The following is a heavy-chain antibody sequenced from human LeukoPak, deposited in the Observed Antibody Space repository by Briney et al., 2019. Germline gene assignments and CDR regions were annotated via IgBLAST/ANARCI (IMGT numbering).Heavy chain of an antibody. Sequence: PSETLSLTCTVSGYSIRSGFYWGWIRQPPGKGLEWIGNIYHSGITYDTPSLKSRVTISVDTSKNQFYLKLSSVTAADTAVYYCARAVGSFDWLPLFDYWGRGTLVTVSS. J-gene: IGHJ4*02. CDR2: IYHSGIT. CDR3: ARAVGSFDWLPLFDY. D-gene: IGHD3-9*01. CDR1: GYSIRSGFY. V-gene: IGHV4-38-2*02.